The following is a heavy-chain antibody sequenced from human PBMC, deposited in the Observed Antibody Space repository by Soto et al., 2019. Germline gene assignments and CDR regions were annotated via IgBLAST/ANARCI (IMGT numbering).Heavy chain of an antibody. D-gene: IGHD3-22*01. CDR2: INPNSGGT. Sequence: QVQLVQSGAEVKKPGASVKVSCKASGYTFTGYYMHWVRQAPGQGLEWIGWINPNSGGTKSAQKFQGRVTMTRDTSISTAYMELSRLRSDDTAVYYCARRKGDYYDSSGYHYYFDYWGQGTLVTVSS. V-gene: IGHV1-2*02. J-gene: IGHJ4*02. CDR1: GYTFTGYY. CDR3: ARRKGDYYDSSGYHYYFDY.